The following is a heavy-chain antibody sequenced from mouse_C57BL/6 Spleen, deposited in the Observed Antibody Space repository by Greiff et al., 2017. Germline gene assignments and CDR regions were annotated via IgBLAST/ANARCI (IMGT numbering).Heavy chain of an antibody. CDR2: IDPSDSYT. J-gene: IGHJ2*01. Sequence: QVQLQQPGAELVRPGTSVKLSCKASGYTFTSYWMHWVKQRPGQGLEWIGVIDPSDSYTNYNQKFKGKATLTVDTSSSTAYMQLSSLTSEDSAGYYCARLGLRRNRYFDDWGQGTTLTVSS. CDR1: GYTFTSYW. CDR3: ARLGLRRNRYFDD. V-gene: IGHV1-59*01. D-gene: IGHD2-2*01.